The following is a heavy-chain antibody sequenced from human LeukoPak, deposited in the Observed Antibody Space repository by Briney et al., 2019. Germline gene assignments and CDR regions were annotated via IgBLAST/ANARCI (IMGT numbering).Heavy chain of an antibody. Sequence: SETLSLTCTVSGGSISSYYWNWIRQPPGKGLEWIGYMYYSGSSNYNPSLKSRVTISVDTSKNQFSQKLTSVAAADTAVYFCARLSRGSSAGFDYWGQGILVTVSS. V-gene: IGHV4-59*01. CDR3: ARLSRGSSAGFDY. J-gene: IGHJ4*02. D-gene: IGHD6-6*01. CDR1: GGSISSYY. CDR2: MYYSGSS.